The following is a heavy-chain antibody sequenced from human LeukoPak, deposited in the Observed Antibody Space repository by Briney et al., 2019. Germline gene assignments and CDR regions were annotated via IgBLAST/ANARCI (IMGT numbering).Heavy chain of an antibody. CDR1: GGSISSSSYF. V-gene: IGHV4-61*02. CDR3: ARSPSAAAQLDN. D-gene: IGHD6-6*01. J-gene: IGHJ4*02. Sequence: SQTLSLTCTVSGGSISSSSYFWSWIRQPAGKGLEWIGRIYTRGNTNYNPSLKSRVTTSVDTSKNQFSLKLSFVTAADTAVYYCARSPSAAAQLDNWGQGILVTVSS. CDR2: IYTRGNT.